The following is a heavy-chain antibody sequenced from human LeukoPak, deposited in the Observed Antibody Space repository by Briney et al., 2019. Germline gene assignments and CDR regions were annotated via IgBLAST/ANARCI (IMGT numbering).Heavy chain of an antibody. CDR1: GGSISSYY. Sequence: SETLSLTCTVSGGSISSYYWSWIRQPPGQGLEWIGYIYYCGSTNYNPSLKSRVTISVDTSKNQFSLKLSSVTAAGTAVYYCATRGDYGDYLADYWGQGTLVTVSS. D-gene: IGHD4-17*01. V-gene: IGHV4-59*01. J-gene: IGHJ4*02. CDR2: IYYCGST. CDR3: ATRGDYGDYLADY.